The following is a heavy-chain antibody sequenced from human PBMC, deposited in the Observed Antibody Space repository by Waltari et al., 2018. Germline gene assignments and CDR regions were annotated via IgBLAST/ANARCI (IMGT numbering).Heavy chain of an antibody. CDR2: IYAGGGS. D-gene: IGHD3-16*01. CDR3: ATLGAYLGAFEV. V-gene: IGHV3-53*02. J-gene: IGHJ3*01. CDR1: EFIVSNNY. Sequence: EVQLVETGGALIHPGGSLRLSCASVEFIVSNNYMAWVRQAPGKGLEWVSVIYAGGGSDSADSVRGRFTISRDNSKNTLYLEMNALRPDDTAVYYCATLGAYLGAFEVWGRGTMVTVSS.